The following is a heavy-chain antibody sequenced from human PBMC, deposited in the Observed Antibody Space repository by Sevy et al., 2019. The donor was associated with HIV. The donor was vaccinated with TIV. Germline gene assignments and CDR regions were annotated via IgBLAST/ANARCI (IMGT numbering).Heavy chain of an antibody. CDR1: GYTFTSFG. V-gene: IGHV1-18*01. CDR3: ARDPKDIVATIGYYYYGMDV. D-gene: IGHD5-12*01. J-gene: IGHJ6*02. Sequence: ASVKVSCKASGYTFTSFGISWVRQAPGQGLEWMGWISGYNGNTNYAQKLQGRVTMTTDTSTSTAYMELRSLRSDDTAVYYCARDPKDIVATIGYYYYGMDVWGQGTTVTVSS. CDR2: ISGYNGNT.